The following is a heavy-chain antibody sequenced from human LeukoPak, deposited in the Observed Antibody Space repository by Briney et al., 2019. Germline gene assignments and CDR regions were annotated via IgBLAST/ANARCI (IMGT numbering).Heavy chain of an antibody. CDR1: GGSFSGYY. Sequence: SETLSLTCAVYGGSFSGYYWSWIRQPPGKGLEWIGEINHSGSTNYNPSLKSRVTISVDTSKNQFSLKLGSVTAADTAVYYCARGLQYSSSWYANPDFDYWGQGTPVTVSS. D-gene: IGHD6-13*01. CDR2: INHSGST. CDR3: ARGLQYSSSWYANPDFDY. V-gene: IGHV4-34*01. J-gene: IGHJ4*02.